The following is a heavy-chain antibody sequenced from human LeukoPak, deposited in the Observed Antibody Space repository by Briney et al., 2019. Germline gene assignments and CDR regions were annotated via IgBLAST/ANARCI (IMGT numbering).Heavy chain of an antibody. Sequence: SETLSLTCTVSGGSISSYYWSWIRQPPGKGLEWIGYIYYSGSTNYNPSLKSRVTISVDTSNNQFSLKLNSVTAADTAVYYCAKVVGSSSLGDAFDIWGQGTMVTVS. V-gene: IGHV4-59*01. CDR3: AKVVGSSSLGDAFDI. J-gene: IGHJ3*02. CDR2: IYYSGST. CDR1: GGSISSYY. D-gene: IGHD6-13*01.